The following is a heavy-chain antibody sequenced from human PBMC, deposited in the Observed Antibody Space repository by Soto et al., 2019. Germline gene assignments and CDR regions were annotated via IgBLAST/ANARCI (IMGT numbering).Heavy chain of an antibody. CDR3: ARSPPPYYYDSSGHTFDS. Sequence: SGPTLVNPTQTLTLTCSFSGFSLKTNGMRVSWIRQPPGKALEWLARIDGDDDKLYSTSLKTRLTISKDTSRNQVVLTMTNMDPEDTATYYCARSPPPYYYDSSGHTFDSWGPGTLVTVSS. D-gene: IGHD3-22*01. V-gene: IGHV2-70*04. J-gene: IGHJ4*02. CDR1: GFSLKTNGMR. CDR2: IDGDDDK.